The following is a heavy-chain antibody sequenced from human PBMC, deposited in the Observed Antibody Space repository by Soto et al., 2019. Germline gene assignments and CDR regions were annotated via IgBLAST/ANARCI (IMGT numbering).Heavy chain of an antibody. J-gene: IGHJ5*02. V-gene: IGHV1-18*01. CDR1: GYTFTNYG. Sequence: QVQLVQSGAEVKKPGASVKVSCKASGYTFTNYGISWVRQAPGQGLEWMGWISGYNGNTNYAQKFQGRVTMTTDTSTGTAYMELRSLRSYDTALYYCVRDNRYSYGRFDPWGQGTLVTVSS. D-gene: IGHD5-18*01. CDR2: ISGYNGNT. CDR3: VRDNRYSYGRFDP.